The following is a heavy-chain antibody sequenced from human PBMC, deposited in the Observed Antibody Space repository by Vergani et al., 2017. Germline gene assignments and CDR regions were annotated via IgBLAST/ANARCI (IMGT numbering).Heavy chain of an antibody. CDR2: VLFDGSNE. CDR3: ARESIAAGDAFDI. V-gene: IGHV3-30*02. D-gene: IGHD6-13*01. Sequence: QVQLVQSGGGVVQPGGSLRLSCVASGFTFNRYGMQWVRQAPGKGLEWVAYVLFDGSNEYYADSVKGRFIVSRDNSNDALYLQMNSLRAEDTAVYYCARESIAAGDAFDIWGQGTMVTVSS. J-gene: IGHJ3*02. CDR1: GFTFNRYG.